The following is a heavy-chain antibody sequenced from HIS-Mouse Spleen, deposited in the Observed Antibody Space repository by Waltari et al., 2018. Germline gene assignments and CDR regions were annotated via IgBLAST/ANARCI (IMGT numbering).Heavy chain of an antibody. Sequence: QVQLQESGPGLVKPSETLSLTCTVSGGSISSYYCSWIRQPAGKGLEWIGSIYTSGSTKYNPPLNRPVSRSVDTSKNQFSLKLSSVTAADTAVYYCARDFHDFWSGYYGGDKKHDAFDIWGQGTMVTVSS. V-gene: IGHV4-4*07. CDR2: IYTSGST. CDR3: ARDFHDFWSGYYGGDKKHDAFDI. D-gene: IGHD3-3*01. J-gene: IGHJ3*02. CDR1: GGSISSYY.